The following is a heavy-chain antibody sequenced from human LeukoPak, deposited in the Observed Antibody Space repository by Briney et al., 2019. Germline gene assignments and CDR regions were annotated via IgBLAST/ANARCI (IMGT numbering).Heavy chain of an antibody. Sequence: GASVKVSCKASGYTFTGYYMHWVRQAPGQGLEWMGWINPNSGGTNYAQKFQGRVTMTRDTSISTAYMELSRLRSDDTAVYYCARDQLAAAGTCDYCGQGTLVTVSS. CDR2: INPNSGGT. CDR3: ARDQLAAAGTCDY. D-gene: IGHD6-13*01. V-gene: IGHV1-2*02. CDR1: GYTFTGYY. J-gene: IGHJ4*02.